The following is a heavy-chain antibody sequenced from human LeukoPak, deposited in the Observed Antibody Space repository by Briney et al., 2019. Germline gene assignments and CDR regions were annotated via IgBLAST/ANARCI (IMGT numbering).Heavy chain of an antibody. Sequence: GGSLRLSCAASGFTFTSYAMSWVRQAPGKGLEWVSAISGSGGSPYYADSVKGRFTISRDNSKNTLYLQMNSLRAEDTAVYYCAKIEVRCSSGRCLDYWGQGTLVTASS. CDR2: ISGSGGSP. J-gene: IGHJ4*02. V-gene: IGHV3-23*01. CDR3: AKIEVRCSSGRCLDY. D-gene: IGHD1-26*01. CDR1: GFTFTSYA.